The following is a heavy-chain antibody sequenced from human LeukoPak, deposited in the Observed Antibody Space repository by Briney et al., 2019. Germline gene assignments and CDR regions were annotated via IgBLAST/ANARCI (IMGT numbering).Heavy chain of an antibody. J-gene: IGHJ4*02. V-gene: IGHV3-48*01. CDR2: ITRSSSAK. Sequence: GGSLRLSCAASGFTFSSYAMSWVRQAPGKGLEWVSYITRSSSAKFYADSVKGRFTISRDNAENLLYLQMNSLRAEDTAVYYCTRDQEGSDYWGQGTLVTVSS. CDR1: GFTFSSYA. CDR3: TRDQEGSDY.